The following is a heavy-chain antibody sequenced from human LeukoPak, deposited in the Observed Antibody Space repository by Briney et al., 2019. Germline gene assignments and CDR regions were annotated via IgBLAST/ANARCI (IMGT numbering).Heavy chain of an antibody. Sequence: PGRSLRLSCAASGFTFSSYGMHWVRQAPGKGLEWVAVISYDGSNKYYADSVKGRFTISRDNSKNTLYLQMNSLRAEDTAVYYCAKDGGRGGSSWYYFDYWGQGTLVTVSS. V-gene: IGHV3-30*18. CDR2: ISYDGSNK. J-gene: IGHJ4*02. D-gene: IGHD6-13*01. CDR3: AKDGGRGGSSWYYFDY. CDR1: GFTFSSYG.